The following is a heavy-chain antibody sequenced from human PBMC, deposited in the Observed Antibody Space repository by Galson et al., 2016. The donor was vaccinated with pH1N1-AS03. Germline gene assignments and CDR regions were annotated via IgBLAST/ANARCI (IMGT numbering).Heavy chain of an antibody. CDR2: INKDEDER. CDR3: ARLSNNWDCAIDY. CDR1: GFSISSGA. Sequence: LRLSCAVSGFSISSGAMTWVRQAPGKGLEWVATINKDEDERYYMGSVKGRCTISRDNVRNSLYLQMNSLRDEDTGVYFCARLSNNWDCAIDYWGQGTLVTVSS. V-gene: IGHV3-7*01. J-gene: IGHJ4*02. D-gene: IGHD1-1*01.